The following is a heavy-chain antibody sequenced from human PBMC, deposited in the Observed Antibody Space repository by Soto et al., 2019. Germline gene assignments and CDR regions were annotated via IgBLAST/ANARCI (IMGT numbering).Heavy chain of an antibody. J-gene: IGHJ3*01. D-gene: IGHD2-21*02. CDR2: INAGSGNT. CDR1: GYTFTSYA. Sequence: GASVKVSCKASGYTFTSYAMHWVRQAPGQRLECMGWINAGSGNTKYSQKFQGRVTITTDTSASTAYMELSSLRSEDTAVYYCASFNTVRVVTAMPLWGQGTMVTVSS. CDR3: ASFNTVRVVTAMPL. V-gene: IGHV1-3*01.